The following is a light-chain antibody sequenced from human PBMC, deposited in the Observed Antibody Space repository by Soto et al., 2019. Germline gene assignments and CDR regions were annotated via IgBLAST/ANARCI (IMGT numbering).Light chain of an antibody. CDR1: SSDLGASNY. V-gene: IGLV2-14*03. Sequence: QSALTQPASVSGSPGQSITISCTGASSDLGASNYVSWYQQPPGKAPKLMIFDVSNRPSGVSIRFSGSKSGNTASLTISGLQAEDEADHYCNSYPSGSTPCVVFGGGTKLTVL. J-gene: IGLJ2*01. CDR3: NSYPSGSTPCVV. CDR2: DVS.